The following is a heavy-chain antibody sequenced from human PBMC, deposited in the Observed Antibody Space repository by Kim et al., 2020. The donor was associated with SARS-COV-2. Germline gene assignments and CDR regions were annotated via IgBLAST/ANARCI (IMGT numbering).Heavy chain of an antibody. V-gene: IGHV1-69*01. J-gene: IGHJ4*02. CDR1: GGTFSSYV. CDR3: VRGVDLWLN. CDR2: VDPISGTS. D-gene: IGHD3-10*01. Sequence: SVKVSCKTSGGTFSSYVISWVRQAPGQGLEWMGGVDPISGTSNYAQKFHGRVTITADESTSAAYLEVTSLRSEDSAVYYCVRGVDLWLNWGPGTLVTVS.